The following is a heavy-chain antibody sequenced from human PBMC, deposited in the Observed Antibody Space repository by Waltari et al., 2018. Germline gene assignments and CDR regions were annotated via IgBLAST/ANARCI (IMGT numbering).Heavy chain of an antibody. Sequence: QVQLVQSGAEVKKPGASVKVSCKTSGYSFTAYHMHWVRQAPGQGLEWMGRINPNTGDTTYAQKVEGRVTMTRDTAMSTAYMELNNLTSDDTALYFCASNRDMLGWGQGTMVIVSS. CDR3: ASNRDMLG. CDR1: GYSFTAYH. J-gene: IGHJ3*01. V-gene: IGHV1-2*06. D-gene: IGHD2-8*01. CDR2: INPNTGDT.